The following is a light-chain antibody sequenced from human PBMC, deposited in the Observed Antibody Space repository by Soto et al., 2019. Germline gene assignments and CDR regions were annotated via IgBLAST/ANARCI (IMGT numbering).Light chain of an antibody. CDR3: TSYTTIGTHV. CDR1: SSDVGAYNF. V-gene: IGLV2-14*03. CDR2: DVS. J-gene: IGLJ1*01. Sequence: QSVLTQPASVSGSPGQSIAISCTGTSSDVGAYNFVSWYQHQPGKAPQLMIFDVSNRPSGVSDRFSGSKAGNTASLTISGLQAEDEADYYCTSYTTIGTHVFGIGTKVNVL.